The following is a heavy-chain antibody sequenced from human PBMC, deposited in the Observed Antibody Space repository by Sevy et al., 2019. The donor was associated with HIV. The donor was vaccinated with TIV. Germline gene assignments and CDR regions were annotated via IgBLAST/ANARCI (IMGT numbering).Heavy chain of an antibody. CDR1: GFTFRNAW. CDR2: IVNDPDGGTT. Sequence: GGSLRLSCVASGFTFRNAWMTWVRQVPGKGLEWVGRIVNDPDGGTTDYAAPVKGRFIIARDESKNTLYVQRNSLKTEDTAVYYCSTDIVVQSGYSYDFSRINPDFSHNSGADVWGQGTTVTVSS. J-gene: IGHJ6*02. V-gene: IGHV3-15*04. CDR3: STDIVVQSGYSYDFSRINPDFSHNSGADV. D-gene: IGHD5-18*01.